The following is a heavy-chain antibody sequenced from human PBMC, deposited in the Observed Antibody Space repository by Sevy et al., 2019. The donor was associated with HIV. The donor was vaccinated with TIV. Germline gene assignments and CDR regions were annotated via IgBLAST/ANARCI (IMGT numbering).Heavy chain of an antibody. Sequence: GGSLGLSCAASGFTVSSSYMSWVRQAPGKGLEWVSVIYSGGSRYYADSVKGRFTISRDNSKNTLYLQMNSLRAEDTAVYYCARVSEQQLNAFDIWGQGTMVTVSS. CDR2: IYSGGSR. CDR1: GFTVSSSY. J-gene: IGHJ3*02. V-gene: IGHV3-53*01. D-gene: IGHD6-13*01. CDR3: ARVSEQQLNAFDI.